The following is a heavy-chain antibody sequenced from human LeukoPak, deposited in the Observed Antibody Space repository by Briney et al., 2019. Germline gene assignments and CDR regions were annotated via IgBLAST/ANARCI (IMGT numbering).Heavy chain of an antibody. J-gene: IGHJ5*02. CDR3: ARLVAAKLTFDP. Sequence: SETLSLTCSVSGGSISSSSYYWAWIRQPPGKELRWISSIYYSGSTYYNPFLRSRVTMSVDTSKNQFSLKLTYVTAADTAVYYCARLVAAKLTFDPWGQGTLVTVSS. D-gene: IGHD2-15*01. CDR2: IYYSGST. V-gene: IGHV4-39*01. CDR1: GGSISSSSYY.